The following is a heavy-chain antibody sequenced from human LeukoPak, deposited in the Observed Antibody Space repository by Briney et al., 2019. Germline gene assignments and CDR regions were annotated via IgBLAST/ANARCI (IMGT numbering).Heavy chain of an antibody. CDR3: TRDHCTRTNCYKNYYYGMDV. Sequence: ASVKVSCKASGNTFTGYYMHWVRQAPGQGLEWMGWINPNSGGTDTAQKFQGRVTMTRDTSISTAYMELSRLRSDDTAVYYCTRDHCTRTNCYKNYYYGMDVWGQGTTVTVSS. V-gene: IGHV1-2*02. D-gene: IGHD2-2*02. CDR1: GNTFTGYY. J-gene: IGHJ6*02. CDR2: INPNSGGT.